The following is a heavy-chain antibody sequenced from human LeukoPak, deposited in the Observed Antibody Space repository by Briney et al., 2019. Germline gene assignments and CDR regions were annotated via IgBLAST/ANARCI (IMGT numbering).Heavy chain of an antibody. CDR3: AREGATYYYDTSGYRPPSGT. D-gene: IGHD3-22*01. V-gene: IGHV4-38-2*02. J-gene: IGHJ5*02. Sequence: SETLSLTCTVSGGSISSYYWGWIRQPPGKGLEWIGSIYHSGSTYYNPSLKSRVTISVDTSKNKFSLKLSSVTAADTAVYYCAREGATYYYDTSGYRPPSGTWGQGTLVTVSS. CDR1: GGSISSYY. CDR2: IYHSGST.